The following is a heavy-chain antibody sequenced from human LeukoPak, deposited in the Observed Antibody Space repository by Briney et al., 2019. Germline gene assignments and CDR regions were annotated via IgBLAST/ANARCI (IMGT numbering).Heavy chain of an antibody. Sequence: GGSLRLSCAASGFTFSTYSMSWVRQAPGKGLEWVSSISSSSSYIYYADSVKGRFTISRDNSKNTLYLQMNSLRAEDTAVYYCARDRFFGSGSSPGYYYYYGMDVWGQGTTVTVSS. J-gene: IGHJ6*02. CDR2: ISSSSSYI. CDR3: ARDRFFGSGSSPGYYYYYGMDV. D-gene: IGHD3-10*01. CDR1: GFTFSTYS. V-gene: IGHV3-21*01.